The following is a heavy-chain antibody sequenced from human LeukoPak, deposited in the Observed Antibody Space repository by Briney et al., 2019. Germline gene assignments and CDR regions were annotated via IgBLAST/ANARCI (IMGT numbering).Heavy chain of an antibody. J-gene: IGHJ6*03. CDR1: GGSFSDYS. D-gene: IGHD5-18*01. Sequence: SETLSLTCAVYGGSFSDYSWTWIRQAPGEGLDGIGEINHNGGTNHNPSLVSRVIMSVDTSKNQFSLKVSSVTAADTAVYYCARVGYRFSINDWSRTGLGAYPTKYYYYMDVWGKGTTVTVSS. V-gene: IGHV4-34*01. CDR2: INHNGGT. CDR3: ARVGYRFSINDWSRTGLGAYPTKYYYYMDV.